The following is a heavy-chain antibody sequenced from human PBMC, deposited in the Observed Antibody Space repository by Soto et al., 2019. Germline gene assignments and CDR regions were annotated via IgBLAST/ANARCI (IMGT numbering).Heavy chain of an antibody. CDR2: MNPNSGNT. Sequence: ASVKVSCKASGYTFTSYDINWVRQATGQGLEWMGWMNPNSGNTGYAQKFQGRATMTRNTSISTAYMELSSLRSEDTAVYYCARAGPAPNLTVLMVYAYFDYWGQGTLVTVSS. CDR1: GYTFTSYD. CDR3: ARAGPAPNLTVLMVYAYFDY. J-gene: IGHJ4*02. V-gene: IGHV1-8*01. D-gene: IGHD2-8*01.